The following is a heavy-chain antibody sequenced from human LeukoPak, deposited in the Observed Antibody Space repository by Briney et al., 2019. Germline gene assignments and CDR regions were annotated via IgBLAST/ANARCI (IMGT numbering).Heavy chain of an antibody. CDR3: AREGYGEQQLVLFDY. J-gene: IGHJ4*02. V-gene: IGHV1-2*02. CDR1: GYTFTGYY. CDR2: INPNSGGT. D-gene: IGHD6-13*01. Sequence: ASVKVSCKASGYTFTGYYMHWVRQAPGQGLEWMGWINPNSGGTNYAQKFQGRVTMTRDTSISTAYMELSRLRSDDTAVYYCAREGYGEQQLVLFDYWGQGTLVTVSS.